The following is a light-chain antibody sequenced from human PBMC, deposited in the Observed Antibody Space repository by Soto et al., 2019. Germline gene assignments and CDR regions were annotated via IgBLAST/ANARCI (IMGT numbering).Light chain of an antibody. V-gene: IGLV4-69*01. Sequence: QSVLTQSPSASASLGASVKLTCTLSSGHSSYAIAWHQQRPEKGPRYLMKLNSDGSHSKGDGIPDRFSGSSSGTERSLTISSLQSEDEADYYCQTWGTDSWVFGAGTKPPS. CDR3: QTWGTDSWV. J-gene: IGLJ3*02. CDR2: LNSDGSH. CDR1: SGHSSYA.